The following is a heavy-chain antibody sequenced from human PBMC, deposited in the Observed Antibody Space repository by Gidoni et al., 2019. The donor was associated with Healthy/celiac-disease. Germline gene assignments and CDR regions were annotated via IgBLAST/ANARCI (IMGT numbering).Heavy chain of an antibody. D-gene: IGHD4-17*01. CDR2: IWYDGSNK. CDR1: GFTFSSYG. V-gene: IGHV3-33*01. CDR3: ARDPRDPRYGGIDY. J-gene: IGHJ4*02. Sequence: QVQLVESGGGVVQPGRSLRLSCAASGFTFSSYGMHWVRQAPGKGLEGVAVIWYDGSNKYYADSVKGRFTISRDNSKNTLYLQMNSLRAEDTAVYYCARDPRDPRYGGIDYWGQGTLVTVSS.